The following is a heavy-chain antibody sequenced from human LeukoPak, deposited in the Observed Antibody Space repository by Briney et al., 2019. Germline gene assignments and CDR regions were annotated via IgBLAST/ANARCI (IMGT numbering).Heavy chain of an antibody. CDR3: ASSGDSSGYRLRYFDY. D-gene: IGHD3-22*01. Sequence: PSETLSLTCAVYGGSFSGYYWSWIRQPPGKGLEWIGEINHSGSTNYNPSLKSRVTISVDTSKNQFSLKLSSVTAADTAVYYCASSGDSSGYRLRYFDYWGQGTLVTVSS. CDR2: INHSGST. J-gene: IGHJ4*02. CDR1: GGSFSGYY. V-gene: IGHV4-34*01.